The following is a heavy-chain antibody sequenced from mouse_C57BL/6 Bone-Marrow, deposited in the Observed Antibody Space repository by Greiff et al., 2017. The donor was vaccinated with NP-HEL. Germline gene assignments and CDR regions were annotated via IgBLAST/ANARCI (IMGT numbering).Heavy chain of an antibody. V-gene: IGHV1-81*01. CDR2: IYPRSGNT. Sequence: VQLVESGAELARPGASVKLSCKASGYTFTSYGISWVKQRTGQGLEWIGEIYPRSGNTYYNEKFKGKATLTADKSSSTAYMELRSLTSEDSAVYFCARGYGNPFAYWGQGTLVTVSA. J-gene: IGHJ3*01. CDR3: ARGYGNPFAY. CDR1: GYTFTSYG. D-gene: IGHD2-1*01.